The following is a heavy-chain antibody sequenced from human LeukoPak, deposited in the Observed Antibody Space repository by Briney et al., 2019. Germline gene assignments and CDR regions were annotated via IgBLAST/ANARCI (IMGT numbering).Heavy chain of an antibody. CDR2: IIPILGIA. CDR3: ARDMGSGWYWDEYFQH. D-gene: IGHD6-19*01. CDR1: GGTFSSYT. V-gene: IGHV1-69*04. J-gene: IGHJ1*01. Sequence: GASVKVSCKASGGTFSSYTISWVRQAPGQGLEWMGRIIPILGIANCAQKFQGRVTITADKSTSTAYMELRSLRSDDTAVYYCARDMGSGWYWDEYFQHWGQGTLVTVSS.